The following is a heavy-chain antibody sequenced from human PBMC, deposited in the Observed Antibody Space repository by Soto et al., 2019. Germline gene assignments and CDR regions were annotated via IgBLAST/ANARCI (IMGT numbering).Heavy chain of an antibody. V-gene: IGHV3-7*01. D-gene: IGHD3-10*01. Sequence: GESLKISCAASGFTFSSYWMSWVRQAPGKGLEWVANIKQDGSEKYYVDSVKGRFTISRDNAKNSLYLQMNSLRAEDTAVYYCARDSDMVLWFDPWGQGTLVTVSS. CDR3: ARDSDMVLWFDP. J-gene: IGHJ5*02. CDR2: IKQDGSEK. CDR1: GFTFSSYW.